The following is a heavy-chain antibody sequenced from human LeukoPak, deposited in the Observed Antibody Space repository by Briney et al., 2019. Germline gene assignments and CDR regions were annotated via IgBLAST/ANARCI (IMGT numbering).Heavy chain of an antibody. CDR1: GGSVSNGSYY. Sequence: SETLSLTCTVSGGSVSNGSYYWSWIRQPSGKGLEWIGYIYYSGSTNYNPSLKSRVTISVDTSKNQFSLKLSSVTAADTAVYYCASTGVRGQFDYWGQGTLVTVSS. CDR3: ASTGVRGQFDY. D-gene: IGHD3-10*02. J-gene: IGHJ4*02. CDR2: IYYSGST. V-gene: IGHV4-61*01.